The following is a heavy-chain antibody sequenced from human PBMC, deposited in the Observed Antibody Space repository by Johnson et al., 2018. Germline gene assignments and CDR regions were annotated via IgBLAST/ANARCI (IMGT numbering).Heavy chain of an antibody. D-gene: IGHD6-6*01. J-gene: IGHJ3*02. CDR3: ARFVRRDAFDI. CDR1: GFTFSNCG. Sequence: QLVESGGGVVQPGRSLRLSCVASGFTFSNCGMHWVRQAPGKGLDWVALIWYDGSNKYYADSVKGRFIISRDNSKNTLYLQMNSLRAEDTAVYYCARFVRRDAFDIWGQGTMVTVSS. V-gene: IGHV3-33*01. CDR2: IWYDGSNK.